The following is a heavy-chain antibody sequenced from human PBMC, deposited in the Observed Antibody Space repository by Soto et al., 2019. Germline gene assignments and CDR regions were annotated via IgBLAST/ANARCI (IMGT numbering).Heavy chain of an antibody. CDR3: TPGYGSGGSCYPRFDY. CDR2: IRSKANSYAT. Sequence: EVQLVESGGGLVQPGGSLKLSCAASGFTFSGSAMHWVRQASGKGLEWVGRIRSKANSYATAYAASVTGRFTISRDDSKNTAYLQMNSLKTEDTAVYYCTPGYGSGGSCYPRFDYWGQGTLVTVSS. D-gene: IGHD2-15*01. J-gene: IGHJ4*02. CDR1: GFTFSGSA. V-gene: IGHV3-73*01.